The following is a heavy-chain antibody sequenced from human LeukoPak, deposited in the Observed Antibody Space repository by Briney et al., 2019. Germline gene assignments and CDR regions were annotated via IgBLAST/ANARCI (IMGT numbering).Heavy chain of an antibody. CDR3: ARLLRYFDWPYPSGD. V-gene: IGHV1-2*02. J-gene: IGHJ4*02. CDR1: GYTFTSYY. D-gene: IGHD3-9*01. Sequence: ASVKVSCKASGYTFTSYYMHWVRQAPGQGLEWMGWINPNSGGTNYAQKFQGRVTMTRDTSISTAYMELSRLRSDDTAVYYCARLLRYFDWPYPSGDWGQGTLVTVSS. CDR2: INPNSGGT.